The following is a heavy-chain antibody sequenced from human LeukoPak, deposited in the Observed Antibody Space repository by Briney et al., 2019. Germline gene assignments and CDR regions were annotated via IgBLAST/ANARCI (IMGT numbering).Heavy chain of an antibody. Sequence: SVKVSCKASGGTFIIYAISWVRQAPGQGLEWMGGIIPIFGTANYAQKFQGRVTITADESTSTAYMELSSLRSEDTAVYYCARVGITGTTPFDYWGQGTLVTVSS. CDR1: GGTFIIYA. D-gene: IGHD1-7*01. J-gene: IGHJ4*02. V-gene: IGHV1-69*13. CDR3: ARVGITGTTPFDY. CDR2: IIPIFGTA.